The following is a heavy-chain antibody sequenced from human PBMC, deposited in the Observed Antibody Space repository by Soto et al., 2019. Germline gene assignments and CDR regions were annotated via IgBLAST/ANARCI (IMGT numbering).Heavy chain of an antibody. D-gene: IGHD3-10*01. CDR2: IYYSGST. CDR3: ARHNYGSGSTYFDY. Sequence: PSETLSLTCTVSGGSISSGGYYWSWIRQHPGKGLEWIGYIYYSGSTYYNPSLKSRVTISVDTSKNQFSLKLTSVTAADTAVYYCARHNYGSGSTYFDYWGQGTLVT. J-gene: IGHJ4*02. V-gene: IGHV4-31*03. CDR1: GGSISSGGYY.